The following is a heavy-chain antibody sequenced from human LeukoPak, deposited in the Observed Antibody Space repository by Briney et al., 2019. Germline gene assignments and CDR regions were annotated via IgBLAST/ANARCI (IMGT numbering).Heavy chain of an antibody. V-gene: IGHV3-53*01. D-gene: IGHD5-24*01. CDR1: GFTVSSNY. Sequence: GGSLRLSCAASGFTVSSNYMSWVRQAPGKGLEWVSVIYSGGSTYYADSVEGRFTIPRDNSKNTLYLQMNSLRAEDTAVYYCARVLDGYNPHFDYWGQGTLVTVSS. CDR2: IYSGGST. CDR3: ARVLDGYNPHFDY. J-gene: IGHJ4*02.